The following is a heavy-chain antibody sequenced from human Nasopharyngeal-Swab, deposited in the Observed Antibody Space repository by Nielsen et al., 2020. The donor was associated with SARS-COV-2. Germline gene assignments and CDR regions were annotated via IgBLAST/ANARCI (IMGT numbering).Heavy chain of an antibody. D-gene: IGHD3-22*01. Sequence: VGSLRLSCSASGFTFSSYSMNWVRQAPGKGLEWVSSISSSSSYIYYADSVKGRFTISRDNAKNSLYLQMNSLRAEDTAVYYCASPRGYYDSSGAFDYWGQGTLVTVSS. V-gene: IGHV3-21*01. CDR1: GFTFSSYS. CDR3: ASPRGYYDSSGAFDY. CDR2: ISSSSSYI. J-gene: IGHJ4*02.